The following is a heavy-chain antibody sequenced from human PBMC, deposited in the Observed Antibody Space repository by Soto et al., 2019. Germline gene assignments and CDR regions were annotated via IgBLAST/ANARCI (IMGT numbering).Heavy chain of an antibody. J-gene: IGHJ6*03. CDR1: GFTFSNYA. CDR2: ISGSGGST. CDR3: AKGTYYYYYLHG. Sequence: GGSLRLSCAASGFTFSNYAMSWVRQAPGKGLEWVSGISGSGGSTNYADSVKGRFTISRDNSKNTLFLQVNSLRAEDTAVYYCAKGTYYYYYLHGWGKGTTVTVAS. V-gene: IGHV3-23*01.